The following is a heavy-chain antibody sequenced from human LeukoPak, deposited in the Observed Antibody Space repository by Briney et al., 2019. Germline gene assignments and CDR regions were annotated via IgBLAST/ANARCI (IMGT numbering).Heavy chain of an antibody. CDR1: GFTFSSYA. V-gene: IGHV3-23*01. D-gene: IGHD4-17*01. J-gene: IGHJ4*02. CDR3: AKDAALAPMTTVSRRTY. Sequence: GGSLRLSCAASGFTFSSYAMSWVRQAPGKGLERVSAISGSGGSTYYADSVKGRFTISRDNSKNTLYLQMNSLRAEDTAVYYCAKDAALAPMTTVSRRTYWGQGTLVTVSS. CDR2: ISGSGGST.